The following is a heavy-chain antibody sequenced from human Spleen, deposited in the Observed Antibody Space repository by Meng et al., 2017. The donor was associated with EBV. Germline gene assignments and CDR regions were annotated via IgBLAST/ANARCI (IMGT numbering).Heavy chain of an antibody. V-gene: IGHV3-66*03. CDR1: GLTVRTNY. D-gene: IGHD3-22*01. Sequence: VQGGDSDGWFYHACASLRLSVATSGLTVRTNYMTWVRQAPGKGLEWVSVIYSSGSSYYADSVKGRFTLSRDNSKTTLYLQMNSLRAEDTAVYYCAKTKSRSGYYYFDYWGQGTLVTVSS. J-gene: IGHJ4*02. CDR2: IYSSGSS. CDR3: AKTKSRSGYYYFDY.